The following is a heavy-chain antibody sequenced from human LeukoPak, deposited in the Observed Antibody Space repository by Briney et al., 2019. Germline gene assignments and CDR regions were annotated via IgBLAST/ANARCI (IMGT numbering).Heavy chain of an antibody. CDR3: ARDGAAGGHGVPHT. D-gene: IGHD4-17*01. J-gene: IGHJ5*02. V-gene: IGHV3-21*01. Sequence: GGSLRLSWAASGFTFSSYNMNWVRQAAGKWLEWVSSISSSTYIYYADSVKGRFTISRDNAKNSLYLQMNSLRADDTALYYCARDGAAGGHGVPHTWGQGTLVTVSS. CDR1: GFTFSSYN. CDR2: ISSSTYI.